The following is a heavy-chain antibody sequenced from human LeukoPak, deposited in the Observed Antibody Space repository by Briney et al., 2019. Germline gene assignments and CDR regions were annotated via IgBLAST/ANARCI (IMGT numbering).Heavy chain of an antibody. V-gene: IGHV4-34*01. CDR1: GGSFSGYY. CDR2: INHSGST. CDR3: ARMAYDSSGYPDAFDI. J-gene: IGHJ3*02. D-gene: IGHD3-22*01. Sequence: ASETLSLTCAVYGGSFSGYYWSWIRQPPGKGLEWSGEINHSGSTNYNPSLKSRVTISVDTSKNQFSLKLSSVTAADTAVYYCARMAYDSSGYPDAFDIWGQGTMVTVSS.